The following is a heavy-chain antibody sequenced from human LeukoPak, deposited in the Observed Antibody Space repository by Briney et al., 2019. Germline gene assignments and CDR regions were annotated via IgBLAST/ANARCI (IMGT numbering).Heavy chain of an antibody. D-gene: IGHD2-15*01. CDR3: ARHWSHSVAQFGRSYWFDP. V-gene: IGHV4-4*07. CDR2: IDKLRQA. Sequence: PSESLSLTCIVSGGSISGYYWSWIRQPAGKGLEWIGHIDKLRQANYNSSLMSRVTMTVDTSKNQFSLRLTFVTAADTAVYYCARHWSHSVAQFGRSYWFDPWGQGTLVAV. J-gene: IGHJ5*02. CDR1: GGSISGYY.